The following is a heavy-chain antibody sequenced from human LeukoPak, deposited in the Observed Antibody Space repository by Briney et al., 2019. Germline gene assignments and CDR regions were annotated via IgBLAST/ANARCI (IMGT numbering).Heavy chain of an antibody. CDR3: ARDRDGKDY. Sequence: GGSLRLSCAASGFAFNTHWMSWVRQAPGKGLEWVANIGQDGTEKHHVDSVRGRFTISRDNAKNSVFLQMNSLRAEDTAVYYCARDRDGKDYWGQGTLVTVSS. J-gene: IGHJ4*02. CDR2: IGQDGTEK. V-gene: IGHV3-7*03. D-gene: IGHD1-1*01. CDR1: GFAFNTHW.